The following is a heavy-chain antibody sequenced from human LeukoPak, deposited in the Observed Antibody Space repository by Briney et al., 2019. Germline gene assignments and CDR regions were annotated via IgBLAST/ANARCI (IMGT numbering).Heavy chain of an antibody. CDR2: IKQDGSKK. J-gene: IGHJ4*02. D-gene: IGHD6-6*01. Sequence: PGGSLRLSCAASGFIFSNFWMGWVRQAPGKGPEWVADIKQDGSKKYYVDSVKGRFTISRDNARNSLYLQLNSLRVEDTAVYYCASPGDYSSSSDPFDYWGQGTLVTVSS. CDR3: ASPGDYSSSSDPFDY. V-gene: IGHV3-7*01. CDR1: GFIFSNFW.